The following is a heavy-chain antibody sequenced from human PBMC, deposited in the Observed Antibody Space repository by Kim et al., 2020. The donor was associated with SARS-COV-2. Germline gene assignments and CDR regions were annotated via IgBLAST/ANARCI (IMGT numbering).Heavy chain of an antibody. D-gene: IGHD5-18*01. CDR2: ISYDGSNK. CDR1: GFTFSSYG. V-gene: IGHV3-30*18. J-gene: IGHJ6*01. Sequence: GGSLRLSCAASGFTFSSYGMHWVRQAPGKGLEWVAVISYDGSNKYYADSVKGRFTISRDNSKNTLYLQMNSLRAEDTAVYYCAKDRRGAMGYYYYYGMD. CDR3: AKDRRGAMGYYYYYGMD.